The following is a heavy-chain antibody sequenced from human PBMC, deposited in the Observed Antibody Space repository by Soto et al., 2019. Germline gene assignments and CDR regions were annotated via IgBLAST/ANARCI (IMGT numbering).Heavy chain of an antibody. Sequence: GGSLRLSCAASGFTFSSYAMSWVRQAPGKGLEWISSISGSGFKKYYADSVKGRFTISRDNSKSTVYLELNNLSAEDTAVYHCAKNQGVELVPLATVDWFDPWGQGSVVTVS. J-gene: IGHJ5*02. CDR1: GFTFSSYA. V-gene: IGHV3-23*01. D-gene: IGHD1-26*01. CDR3: AKNQGVELVPLATVDWFDP. CDR2: ISGSGFKK.